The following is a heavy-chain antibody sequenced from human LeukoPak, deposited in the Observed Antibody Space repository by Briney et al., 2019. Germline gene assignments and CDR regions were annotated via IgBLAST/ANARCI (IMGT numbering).Heavy chain of an antibody. CDR3: ARESEMATIKGPHYYFDY. D-gene: IGHD5-24*01. CDR2: IYYSGST. Sequence: SETLSLTCTVSGGPISSYYWSWIRQPPGKGLEWIGYIYYSGSTNYNPSLKSRVTISVDTSKNQFSLKLSSVTAADTAVYYCARESEMATIKGPHYYFDYWGQGTLVTVSS. CDR1: GGPISSYY. J-gene: IGHJ4*02. V-gene: IGHV4-59*01.